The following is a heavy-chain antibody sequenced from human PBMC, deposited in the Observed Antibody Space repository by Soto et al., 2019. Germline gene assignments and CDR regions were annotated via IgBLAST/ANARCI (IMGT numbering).Heavy chain of an antibody. J-gene: IGHJ4*02. CDR3: ARVLQFYGSGGPLDC. CDR1: GFTVSGTY. D-gene: IGHD3-10*01. CDR2: IYPGDSA. V-gene: IGHV3-53*01. Sequence: GESLKISCAAYGFTVSGTYMTWVRQAPGEGLEWVSIIYPGDSAYYADSVRGRFTLSRDNSKNTLYLQMNRLRADDRAVYYCARVLQFYGSGGPLDCWGQGTLVTVSS.